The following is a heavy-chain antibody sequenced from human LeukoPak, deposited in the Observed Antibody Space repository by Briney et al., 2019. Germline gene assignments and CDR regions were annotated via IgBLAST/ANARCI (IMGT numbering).Heavy chain of an antibody. CDR2: INPSGSST. CDR3: ARGEATIAAIDY. J-gene: IGHJ4*02. CDR1: GYTFTSYY. V-gene: IGHV1-46*01. Sequence: ASVTLSCKAYGYTFTSYYLNWVRQAPGKGLEWMGIINPSGSSTSYAQKFQGRVTMTRGTSTSTVYMELSSLRSEDTDVYYCARGEATIAAIDYWGQGTLVTVSS. D-gene: IGHD5-24*01.